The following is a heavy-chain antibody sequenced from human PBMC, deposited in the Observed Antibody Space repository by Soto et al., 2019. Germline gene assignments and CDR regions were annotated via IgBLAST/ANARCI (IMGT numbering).Heavy chain of an antibody. V-gene: IGHV4-31*03. CDR2: IYYSGST. J-gene: IGHJ4*02. CDR1: GGSITSGGYC. D-gene: IGHD3-10*01. CDR3: ARDGDYFGSGSPPLLSR. Sequence: QVHLQESGPGLVKPSETLSLTCTVSGGSITSGGYCWTWIRQHPVKGLEWMGHIYYSGSTSYNPSLKSRITISIDTSKNQFALKLTSVPAADTAVYYCARDGDYFGSGSPPLLSRWGQGTLVTVSS.